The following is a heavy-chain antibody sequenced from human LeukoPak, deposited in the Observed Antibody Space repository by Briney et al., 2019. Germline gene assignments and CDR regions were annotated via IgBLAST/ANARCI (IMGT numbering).Heavy chain of an antibody. D-gene: IGHD3-3*01. V-gene: IGHV1-2*06. Sequence: ASVKVSCKASGYTFTDYYIHWVRQAPGQGFEWMGLINPSSGDTNFAQKFQGRVTVTRDTSISTAYMELRRLKSDDTAVYYCARDFIGFWSGFDYWGQGTLVTVSS. CDR1: GYTFTDYY. CDR2: INPSSGDT. CDR3: ARDFIGFWSGFDY. J-gene: IGHJ4*02.